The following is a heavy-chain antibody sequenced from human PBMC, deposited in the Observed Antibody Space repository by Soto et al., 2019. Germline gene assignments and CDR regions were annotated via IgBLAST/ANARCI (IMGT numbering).Heavy chain of an antibody. D-gene: IGHD3-3*01. Sequence: PGGSLRLSCAASGFTFSDYYMSWIRQAPGKGLEWVSYISSSDNIIYYADSVKGRFTISRDNAKNSLYLQVNSLRAEDTAVYYCARDLPTPKYYDFWSGSLNWFDPGGQGTLVTVSS. V-gene: IGHV3-11*04. J-gene: IGHJ5*02. CDR3: ARDLPTPKYYDFWSGSLNWFDP. CDR1: GFTFSDYY. CDR2: ISSSDNII.